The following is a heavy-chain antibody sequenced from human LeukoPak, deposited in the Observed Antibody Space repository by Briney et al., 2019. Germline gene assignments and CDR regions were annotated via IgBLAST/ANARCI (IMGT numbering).Heavy chain of an antibody. CDR3: AREYHGGNPG. V-gene: IGHV3-74*01. CDR1: GFTFSSYW. CDR2: INSDGSTT. J-gene: IGHJ4*02. D-gene: IGHD4-23*01. Sequence: PGGSLRLSCAASGFTFSSYWMPWVRQAPGKGLVWVSRINSDGSTTSYADSVKGRFTISRDNAKNTLYLQMSSLRAEDTAVYYCAREYHGGNPGWGQGTLVTVSS.